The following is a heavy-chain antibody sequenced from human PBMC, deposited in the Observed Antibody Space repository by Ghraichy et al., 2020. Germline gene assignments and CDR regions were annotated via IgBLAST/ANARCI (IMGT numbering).Heavy chain of an antibody. V-gene: IGHV3-30-3*01. D-gene: IGHD3-22*01. Sequence: GGSLRLSCAASGFTFSSYAMHWVRQAPGKGLEWVAVISYDGSNKYYADSVKGRFTISRDNSKNTLYLQMNSLRAEDTAVYYCAREPFLVVISAFDIWGQGTMVTVSS. CDR3: AREPFLVVISAFDI. CDR1: GFTFSSYA. CDR2: ISYDGSNK. J-gene: IGHJ3*02.